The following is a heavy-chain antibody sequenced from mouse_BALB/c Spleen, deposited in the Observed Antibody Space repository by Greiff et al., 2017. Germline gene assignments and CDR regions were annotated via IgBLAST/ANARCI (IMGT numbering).Heavy chain of an antibody. CDR3: ATTTVVAPEPY. CDR1: GYTFTSYW. V-gene: IGHV1-69*02. J-gene: IGHJ3*01. D-gene: IGHD1-1*01. Sequence: VQRVESGAELVKPGASVKLSCKASGYTFTSYWMHWVKQRPGQGLEWIGEIDPSDSYTNYNQKFKGKATLTVDKSASTAYMQLSSLTSEDSAFYYCATTTVVAPEPYWGQGTLVTVSA. CDR2: IDPSDSYT.